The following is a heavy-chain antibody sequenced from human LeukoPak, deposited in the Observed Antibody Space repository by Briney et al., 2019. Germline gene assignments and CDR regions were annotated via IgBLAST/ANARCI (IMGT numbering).Heavy chain of an antibody. V-gene: IGHV3-33*01. J-gene: IGHJ3*02. D-gene: IGHD6-13*01. Sequence: GGSLRLSCAASGFTFSYYGMHWVRQAPGKGLEWVAVIWYDGNKKYYADSVKARFTISRDNSKNTLYLQMDSLRAEDMAVYYCATEGQQFDLGAFDIWGQGTMVTVSS. CDR3: ATEGQQFDLGAFDI. CDR2: IWYDGNKK. CDR1: GFTFSYYG.